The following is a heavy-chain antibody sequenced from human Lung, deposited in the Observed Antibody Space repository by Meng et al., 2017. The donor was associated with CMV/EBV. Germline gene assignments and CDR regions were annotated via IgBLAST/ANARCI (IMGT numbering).Heavy chain of an antibody. CDR3: ARDKVRYYDFWSGYGGMDV. CDR2: INSDGSST. Sequence: SCXASGFTFSSYWMHWVRQAPGKGLVWVSRINSDGSSTSYADSVKGRFTISRDNAKNTLYLQMNSLRAEDTAVYYCARDKVRYYDFWSGYGGMDVWGQGTTVTVSS. V-gene: IGHV3-74*01. CDR1: GFTFSSYW. J-gene: IGHJ6*01. D-gene: IGHD3-3*01.